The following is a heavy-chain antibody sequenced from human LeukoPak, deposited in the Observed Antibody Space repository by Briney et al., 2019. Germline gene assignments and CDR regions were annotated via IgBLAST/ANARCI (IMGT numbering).Heavy chain of an antibody. CDR2: IKEDGSEK. Sequence: PGGSLRLSCVGSGFAFSSLWMNWVRQAPGKGLEWVANIKEDGSEKYYVDSVKGRFTISRDNAKNSLYLQMSNLRAEDTAVYYCARDPSSNYYFDYWGQGTLVTVSS. D-gene: IGHD4-11*01. CDR1: GFAFSSLW. CDR3: ARDPSSNYYFDY. V-gene: IGHV3-7*01. J-gene: IGHJ4*02.